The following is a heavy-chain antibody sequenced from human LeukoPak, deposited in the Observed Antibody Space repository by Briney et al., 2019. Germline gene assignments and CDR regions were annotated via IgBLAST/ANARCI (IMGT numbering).Heavy chain of an antibody. CDR1: GFTFSTYT. V-gene: IGHV3-23*01. CDR2: ISGSGGST. D-gene: IGHD6-19*01. CDR3: AKDATRTSGWYYSDY. J-gene: IGHJ4*02. Sequence: GGSLRLSCAASGFTFSTYTMSWVRQAPGKGLEWVSTISGSGGSTYYTDSVKGRFTISRDNSKNTLSLQLNSLRAEDTAVYYCAKDATRTSGWYYSDYWGQGTLVTVSS.